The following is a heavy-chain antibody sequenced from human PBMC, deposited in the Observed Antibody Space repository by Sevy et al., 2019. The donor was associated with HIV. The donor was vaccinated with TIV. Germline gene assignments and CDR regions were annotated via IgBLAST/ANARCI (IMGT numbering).Heavy chain of an antibody. CDR2: ISSGSSYV. V-gene: IGHV3-21*01. CDR1: GFTFSYYN. D-gene: IGHD6-19*01. J-gene: IGHJ4*02. Sequence: GGSLRLSCAASGFTFSYYNMNWVRQAPGKGLEWVSSISSGSSYVYHADSVKGRFTISRDNAKNSLYLQMNSLRLEDTAFYYCARDAGYSTDWYPSDYWGQGTLVTVSS. CDR3: ARDAGYSTDWYPSDY.